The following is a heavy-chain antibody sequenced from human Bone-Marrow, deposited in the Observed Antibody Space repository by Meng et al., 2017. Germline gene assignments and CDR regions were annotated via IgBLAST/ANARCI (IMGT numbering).Heavy chain of an antibody. Sequence: SETLSLTCTVSGGSISSSSYYWGWIRQPPGKGLEWIGSIYYSGSTYYNPSLKSQVTISVDTSKNQFSLKLSSVTAADTAVYYCARVMWELSPDAFDIWGQGTMVTVSS. CDR2: IYYSGST. V-gene: IGHV4-39*07. J-gene: IGHJ3*02. CDR1: GGSISSSSYY. D-gene: IGHD3-16*02. CDR3: ARVMWELSPDAFDI.